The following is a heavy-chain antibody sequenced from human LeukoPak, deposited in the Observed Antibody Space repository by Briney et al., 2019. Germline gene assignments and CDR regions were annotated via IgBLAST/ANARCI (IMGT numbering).Heavy chain of an antibody. Sequence: QSGGSLRLSCAASGFTFSSYAMSWVRRAPGKGLEWVSVISGSGGDTYYADSVKGQFTISRDNSKNTLYLQMNSLRAEDTAVYYCARIRYSSGWYGDYFDNWGQGTLVTVSS. CDR1: GFTFSSYA. V-gene: IGHV3-23*01. D-gene: IGHD6-19*01. CDR2: ISGSGGDT. J-gene: IGHJ4*02. CDR3: ARIRYSSGWYGDYFDN.